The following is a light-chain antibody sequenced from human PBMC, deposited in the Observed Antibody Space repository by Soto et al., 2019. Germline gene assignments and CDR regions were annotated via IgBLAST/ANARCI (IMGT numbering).Light chain of an antibody. CDR1: QGIRND. V-gene: IGKV1-6*01. Sequence: GDRVTITCRASQGIRNDLGWYQQKPGKAPKLLIYAASSLQSGVPSRFSGSGSGTDFTLTISSLQPEDFATYYCLQDYNYPLTFGGGTKVDIK. CDR3: LQDYNYPLT. CDR2: AAS. J-gene: IGKJ4*01.